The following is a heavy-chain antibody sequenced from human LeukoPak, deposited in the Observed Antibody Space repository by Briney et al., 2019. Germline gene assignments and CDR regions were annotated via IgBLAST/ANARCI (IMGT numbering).Heavy chain of an antibody. V-gene: IGHV4-38-2*02. Sequence: PSETLSLTCTVSGDSLVSGHYWGWIRQPPGQGLEWVGSVYHSGSIYYSPTLKSRVTISLDTSRNQFSLKLNSVTAADTAVYYCARVSRDKRYSSGWYFAEYFQHWGQGTLVTVSS. CDR2: VYHSGSI. J-gene: IGHJ1*01. CDR1: GDSLVSGHY. D-gene: IGHD6-19*01. CDR3: ARVSRDKRYSSGWYFAEYFQH.